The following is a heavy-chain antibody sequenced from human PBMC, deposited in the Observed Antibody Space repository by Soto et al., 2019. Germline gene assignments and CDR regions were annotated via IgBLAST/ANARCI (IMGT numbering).Heavy chain of an antibody. J-gene: IGHJ3*02. CDR3: ARGDTPMITGMDSFDI. CDR2: IKQDGTEK. V-gene: IGHV3-7*01. D-gene: IGHD5-18*01. CDR1: GFTFSRYW. Sequence: GWSLRLSCAASGFTFSRYWMNWFRQAPGKGLEWVANIKQDGTEKNYVDSVKGRFTISRDNARKSLYLQMDSLRAEDTAVYFCARGDTPMITGMDSFDIWGQGTMVTVSS.